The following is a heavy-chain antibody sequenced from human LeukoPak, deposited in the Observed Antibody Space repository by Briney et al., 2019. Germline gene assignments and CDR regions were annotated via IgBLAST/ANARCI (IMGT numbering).Heavy chain of an antibody. V-gene: IGHV4-59*01. CDR2: IYYSGST. D-gene: IGHD2-2*01. CDR1: GGSISSYY. Sequence: SETLSLTCTVSGGSISSYYWSWIRQPPGKGLEWIGYIYYSGSTNYNPSLKSRVTISVDTSKNQFSLKLSSVTAADTAVYYCARVVPPAGYYFDYWGQGTLVTVSS. CDR3: ARVVPPAGYYFDY. J-gene: IGHJ4*02.